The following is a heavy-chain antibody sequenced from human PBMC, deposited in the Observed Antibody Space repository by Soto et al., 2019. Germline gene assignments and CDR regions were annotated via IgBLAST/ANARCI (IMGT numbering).Heavy chain of an antibody. V-gene: IGHV3-74*01. D-gene: IGHD3-22*01. CDR3: ARGAVVDRSRGYGMDV. Sequence: QPGGSLRLSCAASAFTFSSYWMHWVRQAPGKGLVWVSRIHIDGSITNYADSVKGRFTISRDNAKNTLYLQMNSLRVDDTAVYYCARGAVVDRSRGYGMDVWGQGTTVTVSS. CDR1: AFTFSSYW. CDR2: IHIDGSIT. J-gene: IGHJ6*02.